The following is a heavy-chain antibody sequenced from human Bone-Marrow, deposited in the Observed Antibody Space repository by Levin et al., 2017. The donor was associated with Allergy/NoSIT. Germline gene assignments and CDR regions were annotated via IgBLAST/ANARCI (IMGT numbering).Heavy chain of an antibody. CDR1: GFSISGTNHF. CDR2: IYFSGTT. Sequence: SETLSLTCSVSGFSISGTNHFWAWIRQSPGTGLEWIGSIYFSGTTYYNPSLETRVAISVDTSKNQLSLRLSSVTAADTAVYYCARTGLRYFDWSPYFFDFWGPGSLVTVSS. V-gene: IGHV4-39*01. CDR3: ARTGLRYFDWSPYFFDF. J-gene: IGHJ4*02. D-gene: IGHD3-9*01.